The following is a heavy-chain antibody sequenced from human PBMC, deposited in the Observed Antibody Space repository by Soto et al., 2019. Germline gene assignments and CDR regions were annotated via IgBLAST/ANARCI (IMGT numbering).Heavy chain of an antibody. CDR1: GFSFTDYA. V-gene: IGHV3-23*01. CDR3: AKDRETGWFSDF. J-gene: IGHJ4*02. D-gene: IGHD6-19*01. CDR2: ISGGDT. Sequence: EVQLLESGGDLVQPGGSLRLSCAASGFSFTDYALSWVRQAPGKGLEWVSTISGGDTYYADFVKGRFTISRDRSKKTLYPQMDRLRAEEKAIYYCAKDRETGWFSDFWGQGALVTVSS.